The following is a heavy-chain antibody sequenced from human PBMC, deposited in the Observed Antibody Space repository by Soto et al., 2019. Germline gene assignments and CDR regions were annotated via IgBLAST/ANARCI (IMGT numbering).Heavy chain of an antibody. J-gene: IGHJ6*02. CDR2: IYWDDDK. Sequence: QITLKESGPTLVKPTQTLTLTCTFSGFSLSTSGVGVGWIRQPPGKALEWLALIYWDDDKRYSPSLKSRLTITKDTSKNQVVLTMTNMDPVDTATYYCAHALTMHYYDSSGYRNPPSYYYYGMDVWGQGTTVTVSS. CDR1: GFSLSTSGVG. V-gene: IGHV2-5*02. CDR3: AHALTMHYYDSSGYRNPPSYYYYGMDV. D-gene: IGHD3-22*01.